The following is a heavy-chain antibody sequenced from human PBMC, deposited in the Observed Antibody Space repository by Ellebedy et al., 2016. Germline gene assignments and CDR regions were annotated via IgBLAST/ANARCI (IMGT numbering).Heavy chain of an antibody. CDR3: ARGRRYSDSGAYYLDY. J-gene: IGHJ4*02. Sequence: SETLSLXXAVYGGTFSGYYWTWIRQPPGMGLEWIGAVNPSGSTNYNPSLKSRVTISADTSKNQFSLKVNSVTAADTAVYYYARGRRYSDSGAYYLDYWGQGTLVTVSS. CDR2: VNPSGST. D-gene: IGHD3-22*01. CDR1: GGTFSGYY. V-gene: IGHV4-34*01.